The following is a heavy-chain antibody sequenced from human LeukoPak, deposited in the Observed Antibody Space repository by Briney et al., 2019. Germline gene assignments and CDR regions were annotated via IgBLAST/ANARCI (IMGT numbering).Heavy chain of an antibody. D-gene: IGHD1-26*01. CDR3: AKEGAGDALDY. J-gene: IGHJ4*02. V-gene: IGHV3-23*01. CDR2: ISALFPNT. CDR1: GFTFDNYV. Sequence: GGSLRLSCAASGFTFDNYVMAWFRQAPGKGLEWVSTISALFPNTYSADSVKGRFTISRDNSKNTLYLQMNSLRAEDTAVYYCAKEGAGDALDYWGQGTLVTVSS.